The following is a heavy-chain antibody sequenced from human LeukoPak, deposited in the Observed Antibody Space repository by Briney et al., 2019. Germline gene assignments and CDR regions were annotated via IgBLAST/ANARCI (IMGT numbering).Heavy chain of an antibody. D-gene: IGHD5-18*01. J-gene: IGHJ5*02. V-gene: IGHV3-23*01. Sequence: GRSLRLSCAASGFTFSSYAMSWVRQAPGKGLEWVSAISGSGGSTYYADSVKGRSTISRDNSKNTLYLQMNSLRAEDTAVYYCAKDLRGYSYGQSWGQGTLVTVSS. CDR2: ISGSGGST. CDR3: AKDLRGYSYGQS. CDR1: GFTFSSYA.